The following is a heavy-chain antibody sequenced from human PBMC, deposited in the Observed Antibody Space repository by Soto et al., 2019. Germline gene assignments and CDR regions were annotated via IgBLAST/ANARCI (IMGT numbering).Heavy chain of an antibody. Sequence: PGESLKISCKGSGYSFTKYWIGWVRQMPGKGLEWMAIIYPDESDTRYSPSFQGQVTISADNSISTAYLQWSSLEAADTAMYYCTRDLYYGGNSEEFDGWGQGTRVPVSS. V-gene: IGHV5-51*01. CDR2: IYPDESDT. CDR3: TRDLYYGGNSEEFDG. CDR1: GYSFTKYW. D-gene: IGHD4-17*01. J-gene: IGHJ3*01.